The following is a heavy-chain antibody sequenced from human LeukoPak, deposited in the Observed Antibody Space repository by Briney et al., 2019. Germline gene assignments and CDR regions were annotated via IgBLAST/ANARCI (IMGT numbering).Heavy chain of an antibody. D-gene: IGHD6-13*01. CDR3: ARHRLSAAGNTFDY. V-gene: IGHV4-39*01. J-gene: IGHJ4*02. Sequence: PSETLSLTCAVSGGSVSRSSYYWGWIRQPPGKGLEWIGSLYHSGSTYYNPSLKSRVTISLDTSRTQFSLKLSSVTAADTAVYYCARHRLSAAGNTFDYWGQGTLVTVSS. CDR2: LYHSGST. CDR1: GGSVSRSSYY.